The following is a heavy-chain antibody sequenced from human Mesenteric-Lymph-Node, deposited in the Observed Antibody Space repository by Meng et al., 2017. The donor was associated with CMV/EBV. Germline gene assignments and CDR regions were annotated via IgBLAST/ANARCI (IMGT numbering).Heavy chain of an antibody. CDR3: ARDFYEYDNSGYYDDTFDI. CDR2: IGGYDGRT. V-gene: IGHV1-18*01. CDR1: FSNYG. D-gene: IGHD3-22*01. J-gene: IGHJ3*02. Sequence: FSNYGISWVRQAPGQGLEWMGWIGGYDGRTNYGQKFKGRVTMTKDTSTSTAYMDLRSLGSDDTAVYYCARDFYEYDNSGYYDDTFDIWGQGTMVTVSS.